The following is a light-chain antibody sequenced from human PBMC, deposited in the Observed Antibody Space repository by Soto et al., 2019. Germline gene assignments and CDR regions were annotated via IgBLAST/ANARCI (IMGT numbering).Light chain of an antibody. CDR2: RNN. CDR3: AAWDDSLSGLV. CDR1: SSNIGSNY. J-gene: IGLJ2*01. Sequence: QSVLTQPPSASGTPGQRVTISCSGRSSNIGSNYVYWDLQLPGTAPELLSYRNNQRPSGVPDRFSGSKSDTSASLAISGLRSEDEADYYCAAWDDSLSGLVFGGGTKRLVL. V-gene: IGLV1-47*01.